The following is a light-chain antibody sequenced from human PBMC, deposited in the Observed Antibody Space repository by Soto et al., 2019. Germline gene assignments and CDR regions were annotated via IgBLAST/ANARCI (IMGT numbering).Light chain of an antibody. CDR1: SSNIGSNT. CDR2: SNN. CDR3: AAWDDSLNGSV. J-gene: IGLJ3*02. Sequence: QSVLTLPPSASGTPGQRVTISCSGISSNIGSNTVNWYQQLPGTAPKILIYSNNQRPSGVPDRFSGSKSGTSASLAISGLQSEDEADYYCAAWDDSLNGSVFGRGTQLTVL. V-gene: IGLV1-44*01.